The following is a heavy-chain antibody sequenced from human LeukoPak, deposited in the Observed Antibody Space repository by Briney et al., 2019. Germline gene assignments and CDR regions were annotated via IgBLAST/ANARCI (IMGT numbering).Heavy chain of an antibody. D-gene: IGHD1-26*01. CDR1: GGTFSSYA. V-gene: IGHV1-69*13. Sequence: SVKVSCKASGGTFSSYAIGWVRQAPGQGLEWMGGIIPIFGTANYAQKFQGRVTITADESTSTAYMELSSLRSEDTAVYYCARDWSGVGATSRGDAFDIWGQGTMVTVSS. CDR3: ARDWSGVGATSRGDAFDI. CDR2: IIPIFGTA. J-gene: IGHJ3*02.